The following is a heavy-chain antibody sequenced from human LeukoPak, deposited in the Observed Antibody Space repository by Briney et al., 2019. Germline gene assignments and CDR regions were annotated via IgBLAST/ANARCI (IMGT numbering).Heavy chain of an antibody. CDR1: GYTLTELS. Sequence: ASVKVSCKVSGYTLTELSMHWVRQALGKGLEWMGGFDPEDGETIYAQKFRGRVTMTEDTSTDTAYMELSSLRSEDTAVYYCATSVAALFDYWGQGTLVTVSS. CDR3: ATSVAALFDY. D-gene: IGHD6-19*01. J-gene: IGHJ4*02. CDR2: FDPEDGET. V-gene: IGHV1-24*01.